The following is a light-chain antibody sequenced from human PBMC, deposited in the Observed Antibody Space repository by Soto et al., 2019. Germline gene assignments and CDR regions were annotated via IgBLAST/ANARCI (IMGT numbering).Light chain of an antibody. CDR2: YKSDSDN. J-gene: IGLJ3*02. Sequence: QPVLTQPASLSASPGASAGLTCTLRSGINVGAYRIYWYQQKPGSPPQYLLRYKSDSDNQQGSGVPSRFSGSKDASANTGILLISGVQSEDEGDYYCMIWHSSAWVFGGGTKLTVL. V-gene: IGLV5-45*01. CDR1: SGINVGAYR. CDR3: MIWHSSAWV.